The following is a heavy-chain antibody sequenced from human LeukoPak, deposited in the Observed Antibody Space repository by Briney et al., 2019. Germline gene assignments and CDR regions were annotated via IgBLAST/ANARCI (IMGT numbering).Heavy chain of an antibody. Sequence: GGSLRLSCAASGFTFSDYYMSWIRQAPGKGLEWVSYISSSGSTIYYADSAKGRFTISRDNAKNSLYLQMNSLRAEDTAVYYCARAWSSRDYFGNFDYWGQGTLVTVSS. D-gene: IGHD4-17*01. CDR2: ISSSGSTI. J-gene: IGHJ4*02. V-gene: IGHV3-11*04. CDR1: GFTFSDYY. CDR3: ARAWSSRDYFGNFDY.